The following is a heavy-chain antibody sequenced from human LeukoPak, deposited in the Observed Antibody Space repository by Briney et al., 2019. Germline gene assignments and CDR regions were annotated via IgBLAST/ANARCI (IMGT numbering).Heavy chain of an antibody. CDR1: GGSISSYY. Sequence: PSETLSLTCTVSGGSISSYYWSWIRQPPGKGLEWIGYIYYSGSTNYNPSLKGRVTISVDTSKNQFSLKLSSVTAADTAVYYCARLKYSSSWFNAFDIWGQGTMVTVSS. CDR3: ARLKYSSSWFNAFDI. J-gene: IGHJ3*02. CDR2: IYYSGST. D-gene: IGHD6-13*01. V-gene: IGHV4-59*08.